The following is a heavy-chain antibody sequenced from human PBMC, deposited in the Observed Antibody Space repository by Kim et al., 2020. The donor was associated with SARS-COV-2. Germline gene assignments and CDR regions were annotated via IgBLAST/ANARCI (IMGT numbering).Heavy chain of an antibody. V-gene: IGHV1-18*01. CDR1: GYTFTSYG. CDR3: ARDVYLAAMPSDPRYYYGMDV. D-gene: IGHD2-2*01. CDR2: ISAYNGNT. Sequence: ASVKVSCKASGYTFTSYGISWVRQAPGQGLEWMGWISAYNGNTNYAQKLQGRVTMTTDTSTSTAYMELRSLRSDDTAVYYCARDVYLAAMPSDPRYYYGMDVWGQGATVTVSS. J-gene: IGHJ6*02.